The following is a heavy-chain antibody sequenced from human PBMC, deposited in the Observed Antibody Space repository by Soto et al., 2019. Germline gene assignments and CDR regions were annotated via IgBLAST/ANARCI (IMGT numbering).Heavy chain of an antibody. V-gene: IGHV3-33*06. Sequence: GGSLRLSCAASGFTFSSYGMHWVRQAPGKGLEWVAAIWYDGSNQYYADSVKGRFTISRDNSKNTLYLQMNSLRAEDTAVYYCAKSIAAAGVGYWGQGTLVIVSS. CDR3: AKSIAAAGVGY. CDR2: IWYDGSNQ. D-gene: IGHD6-13*01. J-gene: IGHJ4*02. CDR1: GFTFSSYG.